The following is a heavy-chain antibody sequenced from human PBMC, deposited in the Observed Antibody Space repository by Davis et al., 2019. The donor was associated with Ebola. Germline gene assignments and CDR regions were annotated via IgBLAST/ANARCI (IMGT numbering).Heavy chain of an antibody. CDR2: INPSGGST. CDR3: ARTDSSGWYGNWFDP. CDR1: GYTFTSYY. Sequence: ASVKVSCKASGYTFTSYYMHWVRQAPGQGLEWMGIINPSGGSTSYAQKFQGRVTMTRDTSTSTVYMELSSLRSEDTAVYYCARTDSSGWYGNWFDPWGQGTLVTVSS. V-gene: IGHV1-46*01. D-gene: IGHD6-19*01. J-gene: IGHJ5*02.